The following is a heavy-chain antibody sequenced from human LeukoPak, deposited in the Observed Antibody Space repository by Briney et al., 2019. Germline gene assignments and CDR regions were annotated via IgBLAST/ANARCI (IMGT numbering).Heavy chain of an antibody. CDR3: ARGLEMEVAAY. D-gene: IGHD5-24*01. CDR1: GYTFTTYG. V-gene: IGHV1-8*01. Sequence: ASVKVSCKASGYTFTTYGINWVRQATGQGLEWMGWMNPKNGNTGYEQKFQGRLTMTRNTSISTAYMELSSLRSEDTAVYYCARGLEMEVAAYWGQGTLVTVSS. J-gene: IGHJ4*02. CDR2: MNPKNGNT.